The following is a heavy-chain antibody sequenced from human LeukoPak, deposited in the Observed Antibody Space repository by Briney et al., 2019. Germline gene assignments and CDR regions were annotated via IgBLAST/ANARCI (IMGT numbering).Heavy chain of an antibody. D-gene: IGHD2-21*02. CDR1: VYTFTTYY. Sequence: ASVKVSCKASVYTFTTYYMHWVRHAPGERLEWMGIINPSGGSTSYAQKFQGRVTMTRDTSTSTVYMELSSLRSEDTAVYYCARGGCGGDCSFDYWGQGTLVTVSS. J-gene: IGHJ4*02. V-gene: IGHV1-46*01. CDR3: ARGGCGGDCSFDY. CDR2: INPSGGST.